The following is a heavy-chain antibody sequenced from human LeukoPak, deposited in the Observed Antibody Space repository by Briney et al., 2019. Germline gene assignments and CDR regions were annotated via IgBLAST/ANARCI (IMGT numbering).Heavy chain of an antibody. D-gene: IGHD6-13*01. V-gene: IGHV4-34*01. CDR1: GGSFSGYY. CDR3: ARRRGSGYSSSWLRTYYFDY. CDR2: INHSGST. J-gene: IGHJ4*02. Sequence: PSETLSLTCAVYGGSFSGYYWSWIRQPPGKGLEWIGEINHSGSTNYNPSLKSRVTISVDTSKNQFSLKLSSVTAADTAVYYCARRRGSGYSSSWLRTYYFDYWGQGTLVTVSS.